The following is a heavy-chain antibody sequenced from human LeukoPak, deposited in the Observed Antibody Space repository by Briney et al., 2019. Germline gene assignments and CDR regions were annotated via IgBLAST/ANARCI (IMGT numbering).Heavy chain of an antibody. CDR2: ISGSGGST. Sequence: GGSLRLSCAASGFTFRNYGMSWVRQAPGKGLEWVSLISGSGGSTYYADSVKGRFTISRDNSKNTLYLQMNSLRAEDTAVYYCAKLGYPIPHFDYWGQGTLVTVSS. CDR3: AKLGYPIPHFDY. CDR1: GFTFRNYG. J-gene: IGHJ4*02. D-gene: IGHD5-18*01. V-gene: IGHV3-23*01.